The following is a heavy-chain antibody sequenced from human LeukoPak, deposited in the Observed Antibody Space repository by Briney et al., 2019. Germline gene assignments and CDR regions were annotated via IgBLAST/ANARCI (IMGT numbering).Heavy chain of an antibody. D-gene: IGHD3-16*01. V-gene: IGHV3-53*01. CDR1: GFTFSSYA. J-gene: IGHJ6*03. Sequence: PGGSLRLSCAASGFTFSSYAMSWVRQAPGKGLEWVSVIYSGGSTYYADSVKGRFTISRDNSKNTMYLQMNSLRAEDTAVYYCARSRLDYYYYYYYMDVWGKGTTVTISS. CDR2: IYSGGST. CDR3: ARSRLDYYYYYYYMDV.